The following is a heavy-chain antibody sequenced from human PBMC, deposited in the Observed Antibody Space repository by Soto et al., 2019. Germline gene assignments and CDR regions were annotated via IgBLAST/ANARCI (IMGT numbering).Heavy chain of an antibody. D-gene: IGHD2-2*01. CDR1: GGSISYNSYY. CDR2: IFYTGTT. J-gene: IGHJ5*02. Sequence: SETLSLTCSVSGGSISYNSYYWGWIRQPPGKGLEWVGGIFYTGTTYYSPSLKDRVTISVDTPKNSFSLNLTSVTAADTAVYFCARLVVVAPVANAWGQGTLVTVPS. V-gene: IGHV4-39*02. CDR3: ARLVVVAPVANA.